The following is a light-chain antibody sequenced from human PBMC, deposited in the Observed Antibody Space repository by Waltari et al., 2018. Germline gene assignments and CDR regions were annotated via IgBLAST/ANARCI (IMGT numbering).Light chain of an antibody. CDR2: YDN. V-gene: IGLV1-36*01. J-gene: IGLJ3*02. CDR1: NSNIGNND. CDR3: EAWDDTLNGVV. Sequence: QSVLTKPPSVSEAPRQWVTISCSGSNSNIGNNDVNWYQKLPGKAPKLLIYYDNLLSPGVSDRFSGSKSDTSASLAISGLQSEDEADYYCEAWDDTLNGVVFGGGTKLTVL.